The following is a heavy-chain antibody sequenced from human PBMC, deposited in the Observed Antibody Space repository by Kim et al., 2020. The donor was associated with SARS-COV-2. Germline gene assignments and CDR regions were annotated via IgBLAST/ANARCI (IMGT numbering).Heavy chain of an antibody. D-gene: IGHD3-22*01. J-gene: IGHJ4*02. CDR2: INSDGSGA. Sequence: GGSLRLSCAASGFTFSSYWMHWVRQAPGKGLVWVSRINSDGSGAIYADSVKGRFTISRDNAKNTLYLQMNSLRAEDTAVYYCVRNYDHFSSGVLGVWGRGILVTVSS. V-gene: IGHV3-74*01. CDR3: VRNYDHFSSGVLGV. CDR1: GFTFSSYW.